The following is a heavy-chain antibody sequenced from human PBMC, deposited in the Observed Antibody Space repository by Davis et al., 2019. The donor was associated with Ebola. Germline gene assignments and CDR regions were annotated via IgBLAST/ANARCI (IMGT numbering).Heavy chain of an antibody. Sequence: PSETLSLTCPVSGGSISSYYWSWIRQPPGKGLEWVGRIKTKTDEGILDYAEAVKGRFTMSRDDARNTMSLHMSGLKTEDTGVYYCATDEGGSRYWGQGSRVIVSS. D-gene: IGHD1-26*01. J-gene: IGHJ4*02. CDR3: ATDEGGSRY. CDR1: GGSISSYY. CDR2: IKTKTDEGIL. V-gene: IGHV3-15*07.